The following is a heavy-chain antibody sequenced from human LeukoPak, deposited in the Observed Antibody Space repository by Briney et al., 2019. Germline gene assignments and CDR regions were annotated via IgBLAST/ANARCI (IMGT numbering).Heavy chain of an antibody. CDR1: GYTVTSYY. Sequence: ASVKVSCKASGYTVTSYYMHWVRQAPGQGLEWMGILNPSGGSTSYAQKFQGRATLTRATSTSTVYMELSSLRSEDTAVYYCARPRDGYSYYYYGMDVWGQGTTVTVSS. J-gene: IGHJ6*02. D-gene: IGHD5-24*01. CDR2: LNPSGGST. V-gene: IGHV1-46*01. CDR3: ARPRDGYSYYYYGMDV.